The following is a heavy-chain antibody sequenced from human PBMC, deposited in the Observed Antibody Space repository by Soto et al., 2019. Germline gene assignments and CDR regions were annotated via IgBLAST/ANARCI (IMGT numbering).Heavy chain of an antibody. CDR1: GYTFTSYG. Sequence: QVQLVQSGAEVKKPGASVKVSCKASGYTFTSYGISWVRQAPGQGLEWMGWISAYNGNTNYAQKLQGRVTMTTDTSTSTAYMEMRSLRSDDTAVYYCARSRYESTVTYYYYYMDVWGNGTTVTVSS. CDR2: ISAYNGNT. V-gene: IGHV1-18*01. J-gene: IGHJ6*03. CDR3: ARSRYESTVTYYYYYMDV. D-gene: IGHD4-4*01.